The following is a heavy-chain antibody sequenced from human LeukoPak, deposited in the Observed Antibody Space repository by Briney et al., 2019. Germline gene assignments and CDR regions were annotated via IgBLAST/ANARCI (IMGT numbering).Heavy chain of an antibody. CDR3: AGHGGSYWDVIGYYYYYYMDV. D-gene: IGHD1-26*01. V-gene: IGHV3-23*01. Sequence: GGSLRLSCAASGFIFSDYGMSWVRQAPGKGLEWVSSIGGRGGSTYYADSVKGRFTISRDNSKNTLYLQMNSLRAEDTAVYYCAGHGGSYWDVIGYYYYYYMDVWGKGTTVTVSS. J-gene: IGHJ6*03. CDR2: IGGRGGST. CDR1: GFIFSDYG.